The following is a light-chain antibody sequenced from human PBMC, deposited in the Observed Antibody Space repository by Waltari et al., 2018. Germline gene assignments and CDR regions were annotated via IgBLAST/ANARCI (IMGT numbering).Light chain of an antibody. CDR2: DVS. J-gene: IGLJ2*01. CDR1: RRDIGGYNY. V-gene: IGLV2-11*01. Sequence: QAALTQPPSVSGSPGQSVTISCTGTRRDIGGYNYVSWYKQHPGKAPKLMIYDVSKRPSGVSDRFSGSKSGNTASLTISGLQAEDEADYYCSSYAGSNTFEVFGGGTRLTVL. CDR3: SSYAGSNTFEV.